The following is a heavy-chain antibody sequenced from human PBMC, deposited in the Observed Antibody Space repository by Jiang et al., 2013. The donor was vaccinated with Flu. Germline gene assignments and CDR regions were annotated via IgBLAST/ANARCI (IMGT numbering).Heavy chain of an antibody. J-gene: IGHJ4*02. Sequence: GPGLVKPSETLSLTCGVSGGSISNYYWTWIRQPPGKGLEWIGYVYYSGSTNYNPSLKSRITISVDTSKNQFSLKLGSVTAADTAVYYCARDGYSGNYFDYWGQGTLVTVSS. CDR2: VYYSGST. V-gene: IGHV4-59*01. CDR3: ARDGYSGNYFDY. D-gene: IGHD3-10*01. CDR1: GGSISNYY.